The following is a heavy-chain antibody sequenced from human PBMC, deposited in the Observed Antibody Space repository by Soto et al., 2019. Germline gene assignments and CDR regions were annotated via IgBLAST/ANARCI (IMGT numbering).Heavy chain of an antibody. CDR1: GGSISSGGYY. D-gene: IGHD7-27*01. J-gene: IGHJ4*02. CDR2: IYYSGST. Sequence: TSETLSLTCTVSGGSISSGGYYWSWIRQHPGKGLEWIGYIYYSGSTYYNPSLKSRVTISVDTSKNQFSLKLSSVTAADTAVYYCARGGNWAYFDYWGQGTLVTVSS. V-gene: IGHV4-31*03. CDR3: ARGGNWAYFDY.